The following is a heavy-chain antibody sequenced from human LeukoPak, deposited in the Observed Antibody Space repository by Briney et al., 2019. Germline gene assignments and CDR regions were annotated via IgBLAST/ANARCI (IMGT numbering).Heavy chain of an antibody. V-gene: IGHV4-39*01. Sequence: SETLSLTCTVSGGSISSSSHYWGWIRQPPGKGLEWIGSIYYSGSTCYNPSLKSRVTISVDTSKNQFSLKLSSVTAADTAVYYCARQDYDILTGYPNWFDPWGQGTLVTVSS. CDR1: GGSISSSSHY. CDR3: ARQDYDILTGYPNWFDP. CDR2: IYYSGST. J-gene: IGHJ5*02. D-gene: IGHD3-9*01.